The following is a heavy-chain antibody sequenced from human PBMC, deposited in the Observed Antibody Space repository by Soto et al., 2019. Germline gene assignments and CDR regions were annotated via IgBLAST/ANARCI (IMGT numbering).Heavy chain of an antibody. Sequence: TPSLTCTVSGVSITRRGHSWTWIRQSPGKGLEWIRYTYQSGSAYYTPSLKSRVTISVDRSKNQFSLNLTSVTAADTAVYYCARYYYGIDVWGQGTTVTVSS. CDR3: ARYYYGIDV. J-gene: IGHJ6*02. CDR1: GVSITRRGHS. CDR2: TYQSGSA. V-gene: IGHV4-30-2*06.